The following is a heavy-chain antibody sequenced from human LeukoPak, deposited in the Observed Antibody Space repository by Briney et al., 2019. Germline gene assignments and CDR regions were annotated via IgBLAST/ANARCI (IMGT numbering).Heavy chain of an antibody. Sequence: PSETLSLTCTVSGGSISSYYWSWIRQPPGKGLEWIGYIYYSGSTNYNPSLKSRVTISVDTSKNQFSLKLSSVTAADTAVYYCARCLYYYGWASTMCYFDYWGQGTLVTVSS. J-gene: IGHJ4*02. D-gene: IGHD3-10*01. CDR2: IYYSGST. CDR3: ARCLYYYGWASTMCYFDY. CDR1: GGSISSYY. V-gene: IGHV4-59*01.